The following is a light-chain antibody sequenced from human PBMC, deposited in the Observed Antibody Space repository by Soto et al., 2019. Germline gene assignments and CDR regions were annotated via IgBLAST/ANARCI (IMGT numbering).Light chain of an antibody. V-gene: IGKV2-30*01. CDR3: MQGTHCPPYT. Sequence: DVLMTQSPLSLPVTLGQPASISCWSSRSLAYIDGNTYLNWFQQRPGQSPRRLIYNVSNRDSGVPDRFSGRGSGTAFTIKISRVEAEDVAVYYCMQGTHCPPYTFGQGTKLEIK. J-gene: IGKJ2*01. CDR1: RSLAYIDGNTY. CDR2: NVS.